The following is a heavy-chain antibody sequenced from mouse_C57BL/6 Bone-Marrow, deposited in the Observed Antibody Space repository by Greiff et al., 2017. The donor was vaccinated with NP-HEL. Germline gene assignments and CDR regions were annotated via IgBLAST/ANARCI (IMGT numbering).Heavy chain of an antibody. D-gene: IGHD2-1*01. Sequence: VHVKQSGPELVKPGASVKISCKASGYSFTGYYMNWVKQSPEKSLEWIGEINPSTGGTTYNQKFKAKATLTVDKSSSTAYMHLKSLTSEDSAVYYCAVTCYYYAMDDWGQGTSVTVSS. CDR2: INPSTGGT. CDR3: AVTCYYYAMDD. J-gene: IGHJ4*01. CDR1: GYSFTGYY. V-gene: IGHV1-42*01.